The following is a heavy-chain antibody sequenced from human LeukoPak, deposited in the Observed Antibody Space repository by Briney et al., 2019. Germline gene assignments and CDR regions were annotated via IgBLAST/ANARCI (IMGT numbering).Heavy chain of an antibody. CDR1: GGTFSSYA. CDR3: ATLDTAMAMGYYYMDV. D-gene: IGHD5-18*01. CDR2: IIPIFGTA. J-gene: IGHJ6*03. V-gene: IGHV1-69*05. Sequence: ASVKVSCKASGGTFSSYAISWVRQAPGQGLEWMGGIIPIFGTANYAQKFQGRVTITTDESTSTAYMELSSLRSEDTAVYYCATLDTAMAMGYYYMDVWGKGTTVTVSS.